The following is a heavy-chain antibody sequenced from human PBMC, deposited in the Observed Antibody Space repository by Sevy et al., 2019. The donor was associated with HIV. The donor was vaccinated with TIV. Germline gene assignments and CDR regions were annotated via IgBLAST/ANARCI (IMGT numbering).Heavy chain of an antibody. CDR1: GFTFSNAW. D-gene: IGHD3-22*01. J-gene: IGHJ4*02. CDR3: ATAPGYYDSAPFDY. V-gene: IGHV3-15*01. CDR2: IKSKIDGETT. Sequence: GGSLRLSCAVSGFTFSNAWMNWVRQAPGTGLQWVGLIKSKIDGETTDYVAPVKGRFTISRDDSTNTLYLQMNSLKTEDTGVYYCATAPGYYDSAPFDYWGPGSLVTVSS.